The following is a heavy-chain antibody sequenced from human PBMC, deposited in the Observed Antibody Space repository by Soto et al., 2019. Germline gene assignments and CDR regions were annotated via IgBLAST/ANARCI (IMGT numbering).Heavy chain of an antibody. CDR3: ARVGSPGYCSGGYCPPPDY. Sequence: PGGSLSLSCAASGFTFSTSTMTWVRQAPGQGLEWVSSISSSSTYTYYAASVKGRFTISRDNAKNSLDLQMNSLRAEDTAVYYCARVGSPGYCSGGYCPPPDYWGQGTLVTVSS. J-gene: IGHJ4*02. CDR2: ISSSSTYT. CDR1: GFTFSTST. D-gene: IGHD2-15*01. V-gene: IGHV3-21*01.